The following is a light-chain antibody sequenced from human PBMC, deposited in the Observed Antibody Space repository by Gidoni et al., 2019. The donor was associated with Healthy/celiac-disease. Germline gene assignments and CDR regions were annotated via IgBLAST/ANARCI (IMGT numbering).Light chain of an antibody. CDR3: QQYNGYSPT. J-gene: IGKJ2*01. CDR1: QSISSW. V-gene: IGKV1-5*01. CDR2: DAS. Sequence: DIQMTQSPSTLSASVGDRVTITCRASQSISSWLAWYQQKPGRAPKLLIYDASSLESGVPSRFSGSGSGTEFTRTISSLQPDDFATYYCQQYNGYSPTFGQGTKLDIK.